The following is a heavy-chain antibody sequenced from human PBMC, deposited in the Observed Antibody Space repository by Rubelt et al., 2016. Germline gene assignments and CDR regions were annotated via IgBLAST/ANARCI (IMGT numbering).Heavy chain of an antibody. CDR3: ARVRTTVYYGMDV. D-gene: IGHD4-17*01. CDR1: GFTLDDYA. J-gene: IGHJ6*02. Sequence: GGGLVQPGRSLRLSCAASGFTLDDYAMHWVRQAPGKGLEWVSGISRNSGSIGYADSVKGRFTISRDNAKNSLYLQMNSLRGDDTAVYYCARVRTTVYYGMDVWGQGTTVTVSS. CDR2: ISRNSGSI. V-gene: IGHV3-9*01.